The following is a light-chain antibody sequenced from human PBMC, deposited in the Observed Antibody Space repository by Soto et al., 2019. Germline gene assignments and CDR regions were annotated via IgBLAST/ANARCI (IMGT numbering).Light chain of an antibody. V-gene: IGLV3-1*01. CDR3: QAWDSSTEV. CDR2: QDG. CDR1: KLGDKY. J-gene: IGLJ1*01. Sequence: SYELNQPPSVSVSPGQTASITCSGDKLGDKYASWYQQKPGQSPVLVIYQDGKRPSGVPERFSGSNSGNTATLTISETQAMDEADYYCQAWDSSTEVFGTGTKVTVL.